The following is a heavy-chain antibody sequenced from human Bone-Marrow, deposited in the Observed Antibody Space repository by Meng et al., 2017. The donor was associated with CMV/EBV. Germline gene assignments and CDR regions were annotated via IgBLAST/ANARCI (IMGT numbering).Heavy chain of an antibody. J-gene: IGHJ3*02. CDR3: ARGGNAIGAFDI. Sequence: GESLKISCAASGFTFSSYSMNWVRQAPGKGLEWVSSISSSSSYIYYADSVKGRFTISRDNAKNSLYLQMNSLRAEDTAVYYCARGGNAIGAFDIWGQGTRVTVSS. D-gene: IGHD2-8*01. V-gene: IGHV3-21*04. CDR1: GFTFSSYS. CDR2: ISSSSSYI.